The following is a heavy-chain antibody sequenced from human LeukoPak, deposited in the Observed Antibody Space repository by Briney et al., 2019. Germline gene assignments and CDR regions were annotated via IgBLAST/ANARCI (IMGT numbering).Heavy chain of an antibody. CDR2: ISSSSTTI. J-gene: IGHJ4*02. CDR3: ARGGGFCGSTSCYGIDS. Sequence: PGGSLRLSCAASGFPFSSYSMHWVRQAPGKGLEWLSYISSSSTTIYNADSVRGRFTISRDNAKNSLFLQMNSLRAEDTAVYSCARGGGFCGSTSCYGIDSWGQGTLVTVSP. CDR1: GFPFSSYS. D-gene: IGHD2-2*01. V-gene: IGHV3-48*01.